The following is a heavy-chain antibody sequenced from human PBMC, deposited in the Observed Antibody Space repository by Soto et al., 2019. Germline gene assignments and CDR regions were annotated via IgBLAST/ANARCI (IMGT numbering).Heavy chain of an antibody. D-gene: IGHD5-18*01. J-gene: IGHJ6*02. CDR1: GFTFSSYA. Sequence: EVQLLESGGGLVQPGGSLRLSCAASGFTFSSYAMSWVRQAPGKGLEWVSAISGSGGSTYYADSVKGRFTISRDNSKNTLYLQMNVLRAEDTAVYYCAKGSYPRGYSYGAYYYYYGMDVWGQGTTVTVSS. CDR3: AKGSYPRGYSYGAYYYYYGMDV. V-gene: IGHV3-23*01. CDR2: ISGSGGST.